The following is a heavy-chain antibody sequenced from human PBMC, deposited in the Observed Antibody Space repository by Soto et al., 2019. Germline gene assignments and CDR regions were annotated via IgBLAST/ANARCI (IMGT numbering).Heavy chain of an antibody. CDR1: GGPFSSYH. V-gene: IGHV1-69*08. D-gene: IGHD6-25*01. Sequence: QVQLVQSGAEVKKPGSSVKLSCKASGGPFSSYHISWVRQAPGQGLEWVGRIIPILGRANNAQHFQARVTSTATTSANTADMQLSSLTSSDTAVYSCAKVGGTGSAARFAAWGHGTLVTVSS. J-gene: IGHJ5*01. CDR2: IIPILGRA. CDR3: AKVGGTGSAARFAA.